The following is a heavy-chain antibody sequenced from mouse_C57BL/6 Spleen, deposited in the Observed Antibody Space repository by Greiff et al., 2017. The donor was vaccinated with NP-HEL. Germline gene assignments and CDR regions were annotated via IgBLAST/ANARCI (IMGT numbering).Heavy chain of an antibody. CDR1: GYSITSGYD. CDR2: ISYSGST. CDR3: AREGEYYFDY. Sequence: EVHLVESGPGMVKPSQSLSLTCTVTGYSITSGYDWHWIRHFPGNKLEWMGYISYSGSTNYNPSLKSRISITHDTSKNHFFLKLNSVTTEDTATYYCAREGEYYFDYWGQGTTLTVSS. J-gene: IGHJ2*01. V-gene: IGHV3-1*01.